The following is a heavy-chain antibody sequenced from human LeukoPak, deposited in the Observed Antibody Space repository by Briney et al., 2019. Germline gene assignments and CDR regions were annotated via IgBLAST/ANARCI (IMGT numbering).Heavy chain of an antibody. J-gene: IGHJ4*02. CDR1: GGSFSGYY. CDR3: ARRTNIVVVVAAQPNYYFDY. CDR2: INHSGST. Sequence: SETLSLTCAVYGGSFSGYYWSWIRQPPGKGLEWIGEINHSGSTNYNPSLKSRATISVDTSKNQFSLKLSSVTAADTAVYYCARRTNIVVVVAAQPNYYFDYWGQGTLVTVSS. D-gene: IGHD2-15*01. V-gene: IGHV4-34*01.